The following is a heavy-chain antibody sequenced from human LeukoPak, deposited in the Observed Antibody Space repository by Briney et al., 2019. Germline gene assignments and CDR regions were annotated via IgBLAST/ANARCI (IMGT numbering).Heavy chain of an antibody. CDR2: IIPIFGTA. CDR3: ARADANPDAFDI. V-gene: IGHV1-69*06. J-gene: IGHJ3*02. D-gene: IGHD4/OR15-4a*01. CDR1: GGTFSSYA. Sequence: SVTVSCKASGGTFSSYAISWVRQAPGQGLEGMGGIIPIFGTANYAQKFQGRVTITADKSTSTAYMELSSLRSEDTAVYYCARADANPDAFDIWGQGTMVTVSS.